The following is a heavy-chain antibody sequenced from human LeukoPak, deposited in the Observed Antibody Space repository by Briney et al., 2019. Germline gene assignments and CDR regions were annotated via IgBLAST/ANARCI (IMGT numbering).Heavy chain of an antibody. Sequence: SETLSLTCTVSGGSISSYYWSWIRQPPGKGLEWIGYIYYSGSTNYNPSLKSRVTISVDTSKNQFSLKLSSVTAADTAVYYCAGAKTSYSSSWQRYWFDPWGQGTLVTVSS. D-gene: IGHD6-13*01. CDR3: AGAKTSYSSSWQRYWFDP. V-gene: IGHV4-59*01. CDR1: GGSISSYY. J-gene: IGHJ5*02. CDR2: IYYSGST.